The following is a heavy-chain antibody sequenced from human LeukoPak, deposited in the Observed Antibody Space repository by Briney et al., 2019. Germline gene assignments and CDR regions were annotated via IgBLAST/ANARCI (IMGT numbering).Heavy chain of an antibody. CDR2: IYYSGST. CDR1: GGSISSSSYY. D-gene: IGHD6-19*01. CDR3: ARQGTDRILSGWYHENYYYYYYMDV. Sequence: PSETLSLTCTVSGGSISSSSYYWGWIRQPPGKGLEWIGSIYYSGSTYYNPSLESRVTISVDTSKNQFSLKLSSVTAADTAVYYCARQGTDRILSGWYHENYYYYYYMDVWGKGTTVTVSS. J-gene: IGHJ6*03. V-gene: IGHV4-39*01.